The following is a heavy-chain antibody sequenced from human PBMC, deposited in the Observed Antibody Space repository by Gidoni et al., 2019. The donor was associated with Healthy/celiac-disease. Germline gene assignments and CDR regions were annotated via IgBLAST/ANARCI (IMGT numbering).Heavy chain of an antibody. V-gene: IGHV3-23*01. CDR2: MSGSGGST. CDR1: GFTSSSYA. Sequence: EVQLLESGGGLVQPGGSLRLSCAASGFTSSSYAMSWVRQAPVKGLEWVSAMSGSGGSTYYADSVKGRFTISRDNSKNTLYLQMNSLRAEDTAVYYCAILRGRATVTSDYWGQGTLVTVSS. J-gene: IGHJ4*02. CDR3: AILRGRATVTSDY. D-gene: IGHD4-4*01.